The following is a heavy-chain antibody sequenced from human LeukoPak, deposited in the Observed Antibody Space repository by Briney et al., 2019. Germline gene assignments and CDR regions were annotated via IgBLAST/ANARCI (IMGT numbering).Heavy chain of an antibody. CDR2: INPNSGGT. CDR3: ARDRGGGSYHFDY. Sequence: ASVKVSCKASGYTFTGYYMHWVRQAPGQGLEWMGWINPNSGGTNYAQKFRGRVTMTRDTSISTAYMELSRLRSDDTAVYYCARDRGGGSYHFDYWGQGTLVTVSS. J-gene: IGHJ4*02. CDR1: GYTFTGYY. D-gene: IGHD1-26*01. V-gene: IGHV1-2*02.